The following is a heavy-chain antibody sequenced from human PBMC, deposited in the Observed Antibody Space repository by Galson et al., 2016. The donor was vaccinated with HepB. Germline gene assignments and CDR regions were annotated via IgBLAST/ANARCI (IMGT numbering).Heavy chain of an antibody. V-gene: IGHV3-30-3*01. CDR2: LMHVGGEK. J-gene: IGHJ6*02. Sequence: SLRLSCAASGFSLSSYGMQWVRQAPGKGLEWVAVLMHVGGEKDYGDSVKGRFTISRDDSKNTLRLQMNSLRGDDTAVYYCARGYYNALDVWGQEATVTVSS. CDR1: GFSLSSYG. CDR3: ARGYYNALDV.